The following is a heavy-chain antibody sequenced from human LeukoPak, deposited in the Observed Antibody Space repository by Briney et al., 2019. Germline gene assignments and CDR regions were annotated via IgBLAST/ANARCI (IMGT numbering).Heavy chain of an antibody. CDR3: ARGVGYYYGSGPSAFDY. Sequence: SETLSLTCSVSGVSITSNYWSWIRQAPGKGLEWIGYIYYSGSTYYSPSLKSRVTISADTSKNQFSLRLSSVTAADTAMYYCARGVGYYYGSGPSAFDYWGQGTLVTVSS. CDR1: GVSITSNY. J-gene: IGHJ4*02. D-gene: IGHD3-10*01. V-gene: IGHV4-59*08. CDR2: IYYSGST.